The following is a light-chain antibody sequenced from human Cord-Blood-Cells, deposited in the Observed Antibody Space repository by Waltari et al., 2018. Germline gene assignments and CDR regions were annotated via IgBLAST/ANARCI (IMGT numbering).Light chain of an antibody. CDR3: SSYAGSNNLV. CDR2: EVS. V-gene: IGLV2-8*01. CDR1: SSHVGGSNY. J-gene: IGLJ3*02. Sequence: QSALTQPPSPSGSPGQSVTIPCTGTSSHVGGSNYVSWYQQHPGKAPKLMIYEVSKRPSGVPDRFSGSKSGNTASLTVSGLQAEDEADYYCSSYAGSNNLVFGGGTKLTVL.